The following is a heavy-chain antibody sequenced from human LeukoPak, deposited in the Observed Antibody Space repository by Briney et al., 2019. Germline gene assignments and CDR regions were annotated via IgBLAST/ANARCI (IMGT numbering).Heavy chain of an antibody. V-gene: IGHV3-23*01. CDR2: ISGSGGST. CDR3: AKGGYDFWSGYPDAFDI. J-gene: IGHJ3*02. Sequence: GGSLRLSCAASGFTFSSYAMSWVRQAPGKGLEWVSAISGSGGSTYYADSVKGRFTISRDNSKNTLYLQMNSLRAEDTAVYYCAKGGYDFWSGYPDAFDIWGQGTVVTVSS. CDR1: GFTFSSYA. D-gene: IGHD3-3*01.